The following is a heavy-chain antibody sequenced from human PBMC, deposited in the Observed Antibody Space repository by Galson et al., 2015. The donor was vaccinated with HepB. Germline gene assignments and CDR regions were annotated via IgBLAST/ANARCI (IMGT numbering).Heavy chain of an antibody. J-gene: IGHJ5*01. CDR2: ISGSGANT. D-gene: IGHD3/OR15-3a*01. CDR3: AKEGGDSGLGFTPGGDS. Sequence: SLRLSCAASGFTFSDYAMSWVRQAPGKGLEWVSGISGSGANTYYADFVKGRFTISRDSSENTLHLHMNSLRVEDTAVYHCAKEGGDSGLGFTPGGDSWGQGTLVTVSS. V-gene: IGHV3-23*01. CDR1: GFTFSDYA.